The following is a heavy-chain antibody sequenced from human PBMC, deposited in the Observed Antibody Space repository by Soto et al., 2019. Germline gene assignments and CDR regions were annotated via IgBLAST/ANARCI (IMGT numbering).Heavy chain of an antibody. D-gene: IGHD2-2*01. CDR3: AREVHDSTSTGWHLDL. V-gene: IGHV3-13*04. CDR1: GFTFSTSD. CDR2: IGTLDDT. Sequence: PGGSLRLSCVASGFTFSTSDMHWVRQVKGEGLEWVSAIGTLDDTYYPGSVKGRFTISRENAKNSVYLQMNNLRAGDTAVYYCAREVHDSTSTGWHLDLWGRGTLVTVSS. J-gene: IGHJ2*01.